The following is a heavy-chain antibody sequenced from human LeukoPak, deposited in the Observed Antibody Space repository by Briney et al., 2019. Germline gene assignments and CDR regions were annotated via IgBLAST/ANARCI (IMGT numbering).Heavy chain of an antibody. Sequence: SETLSLTCTVSGGSVSSGSYYWSWIRQPPGKGLEWIGYIYYSGNTNYNPSLESRVTISVDTSKNQFSLKLKSLTAADTAVYYCARDRSGSGSYYYFDPWGQGTLVTVSS. D-gene: IGHD1-26*01. CDR3: ARDRSGSGSYYYFDP. J-gene: IGHJ5*02. CDR1: GGSVSSGSYY. CDR2: IYYSGNT. V-gene: IGHV4-61*01.